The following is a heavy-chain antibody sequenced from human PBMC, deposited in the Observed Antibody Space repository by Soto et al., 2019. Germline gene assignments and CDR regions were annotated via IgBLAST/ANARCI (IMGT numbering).Heavy chain of an antibody. V-gene: IGHV3-30-3*01. D-gene: IGHD3-10*01. Sequence: QVQLVESGGGVVQPGRSLRLSCAASGFTFSSYAMHWVRQAPGKGLEWVAVISYDGSNKYYADSVKGRFTISRDNSKNTLYLQMNSLRAEDTAVYYCARVDGSDYWGQGTLVTVSS. CDR2: ISYDGSNK. CDR3: ARVDGSDY. J-gene: IGHJ4*02. CDR1: GFTFSSYA.